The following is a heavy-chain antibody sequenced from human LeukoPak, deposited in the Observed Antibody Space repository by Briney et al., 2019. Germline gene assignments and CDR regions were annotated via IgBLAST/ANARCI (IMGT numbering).Heavy chain of an antibody. J-gene: IGHJ4*02. CDR1: GFTFSSYW. V-gene: IGHV3-74*01. CDR3: ASVVAATVGNY. D-gene: IGHD2-15*01. CDR2: INGDGSST. Sequence: GGSLRLSCAASGFTFSSYWMHWVRQAPGKGPVWVSRINGDGSSTSYADSVKGRFTISRDNAKNSLYLQMNSLRAEDTAVYYCASVVAATVGNYWGQGTLVTVSS.